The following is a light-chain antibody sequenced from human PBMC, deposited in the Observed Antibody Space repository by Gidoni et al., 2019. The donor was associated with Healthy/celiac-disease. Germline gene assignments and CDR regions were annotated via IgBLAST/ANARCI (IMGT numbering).Light chain of an antibody. CDR3: QSYDSSLSGSRV. CDR1: SSSLGAGYD. CDR2: DNT. J-gene: IGLJ2*01. Sequence: QSVLTQPPSVSGAPGQRVTISCTGSSSSLGAGYDVHWYQQFPGAAPKLLIYDNTNRPSGVPDRFSGSKSGTSASLAITGLRAEDEADYYCQSYDSSLSGSRVFGGGTKLTV. V-gene: IGLV1-40*01.